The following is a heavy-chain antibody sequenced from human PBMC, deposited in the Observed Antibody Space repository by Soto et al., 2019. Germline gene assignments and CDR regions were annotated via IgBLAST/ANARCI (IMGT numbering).Heavy chain of an antibody. V-gene: IGHV1-3*01. Sequence: ASVKVSCKASGYTFTSYAMHWVRQAPGQRLEWMGWINAGNGNTKYSQKFQGRVTITRDTSASTAYMELSSLRSEDTAVYYCARVSTVTPIFFDYWGQGTLVTVSS. CDR1: GYTFTSYA. D-gene: IGHD4-17*01. J-gene: IGHJ4*02. CDR2: INAGNGNT. CDR3: ARVSTVTPIFFDY.